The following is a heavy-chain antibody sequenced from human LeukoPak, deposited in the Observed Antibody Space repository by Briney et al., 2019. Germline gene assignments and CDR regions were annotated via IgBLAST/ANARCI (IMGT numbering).Heavy chain of an antibody. CDR3: VKGGTRFGAFGY. J-gene: IGHJ4*02. D-gene: IGHD3-10*01. CDR2: ISSSGGRT. Sequence: GGSLRRSCSASRFTFSSYAMHWVRQAPGKGLVYVSSISSSGGRTYNADSVKGRFTISRDNSKNTLYLQIGSLRAEDTAEYYCVKGGTRFGAFGYWGQGTLVTVSS. V-gene: IGHV3-64D*06. CDR1: RFTFSSYA.